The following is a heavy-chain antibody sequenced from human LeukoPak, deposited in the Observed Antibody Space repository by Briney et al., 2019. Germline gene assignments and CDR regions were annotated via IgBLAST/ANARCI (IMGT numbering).Heavy chain of an antibody. D-gene: IGHD4-17*01. CDR3: ARRLRDEH. Sequence: AETLSLTCTVSGGSISSYYWSWIRQPPGKGLEWIGEINHSGSTNYNPSLKSRVTISVDTSKNQFSLKLSSVTAADTAVYYCARRLRDEHWGQGTLVTVSS. V-gene: IGHV4-34*01. CDR1: GGSISSYY. J-gene: IGHJ1*01. CDR2: INHSGST.